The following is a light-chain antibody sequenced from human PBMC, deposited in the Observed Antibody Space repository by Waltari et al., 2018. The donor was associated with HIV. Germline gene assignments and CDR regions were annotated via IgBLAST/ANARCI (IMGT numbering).Light chain of an antibody. V-gene: IGLV1-40*01. Sequence: QSVLTQPPSVSGAPGPRVTISCTGSSPHIGAGYDVPWYQQLPGTAPKLLIYANINRPSGVPDRFSGSKAGSSASLAITGLQAEDEAHYYCQSFDSSLTTSGVIFGGGTKLTVL. CDR3: QSFDSSLTTSGVI. J-gene: IGLJ2*01. CDR1: SPHIGAGYD. CDR2: ANI.